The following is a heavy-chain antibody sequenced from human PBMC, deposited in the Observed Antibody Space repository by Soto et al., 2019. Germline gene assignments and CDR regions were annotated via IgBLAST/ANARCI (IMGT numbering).Heavy chain of an antibody. CDR2: VDPEDGET. Sequence: EVQLLQSGAEVKKPGATVKISCRVSGYTFTDFYMHWVQQAPGKGLEWMGLVDPEDGETSYAERFQGRVTIHADTPTDTVYMELSSLRSDDTAVYYCATDPQVGFCGVNSCSTGDFWGQGTLLSVAS. CDR3: ATDPQVGFCGVNSCSTGDF. J-gene: IGHJ4*02. D-gene: IGHD2-21*01. V-gene: IGHV1-69-2*01. CDR1: GYTFTDFY.